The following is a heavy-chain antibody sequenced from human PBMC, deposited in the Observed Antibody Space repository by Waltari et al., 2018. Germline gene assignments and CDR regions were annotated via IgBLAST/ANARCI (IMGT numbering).Heavy chain of an antibody. V-gene: IGHV4-34*01. CDR3: GRGYGSKIDY. CDR1: GGSFSGYY. CDR2: INHGGIT. J-gene: IGHJ4*02. Sequence: QVQLQQWGAGLLKPSETLSLTCTVYGGSFSGYYWSWIRQSPGRGLEWIGEINHGGITTYTRSLKSRLTISIDTSKNQFSLTLTSVTAAETAVYYCGRGYGSKIDYWGQGTLVTVSS. D-gene: IGHD3-10*01.